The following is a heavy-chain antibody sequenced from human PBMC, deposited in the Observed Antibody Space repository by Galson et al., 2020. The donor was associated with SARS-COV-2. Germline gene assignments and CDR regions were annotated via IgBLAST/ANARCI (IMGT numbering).Heavy chain of an antibody. CDR2: IYHSGST. Sequence: TLSLTCTVSGYSISSGYYWGWIRQPPGKGLEWIGSIYHSGSTYYNPSLKSRVTISVDTSKNQFSLKLSSVTAADTAVYYCAAGYSSSWYFYWGQGTLVTVSS. D-gene: IGHD6-13*01. V-gene: IGHV4-38-2*02. CDR3: AAGYSSSWYFY. J-gene: IGHJ4*02. CDR1: GYSISSGYY.